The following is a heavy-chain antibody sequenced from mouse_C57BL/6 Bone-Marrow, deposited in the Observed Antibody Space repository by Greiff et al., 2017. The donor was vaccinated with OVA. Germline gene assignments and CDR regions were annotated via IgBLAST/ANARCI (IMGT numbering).Heavy chain of an antibody. CDR1: GYTFTSYG. CDR3: ARGPITTVVAHWYFDV. D-gene: IGHD1-1*01. Sequence: LVESGAELARPGASVKLSCKASGYTFTSYGISWVKQRTGQGLEWIGEIYPRSGNTYYNEKFKGKATLTADKSSSTAYMELRSLTSEDSAVYFCARGPITTVVAHWYFDVWGTGTTVTVSS. J-gene: IGHJ1*03. V-gene: IGHV1-81*01. CDR2: IYPRSGNT.